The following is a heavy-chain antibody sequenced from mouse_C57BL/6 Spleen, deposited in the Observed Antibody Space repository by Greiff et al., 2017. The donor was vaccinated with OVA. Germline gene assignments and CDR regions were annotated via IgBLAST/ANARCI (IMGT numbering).Heavy chain of an antibody. J-gene: IGHJ4*01. CDR3: AKNHIEYYYAMDY. CDR1: GFSLTSYG. Sequence: QVQLKESGPGLVQPSQSLSITCTVSGFSLTSYGVHWVRQSPGKGLEWLGVIWRGGSTDYNAAFMSRLSITKDNSKSQVFFKMNSLQADDTAIYYCAKNHIEYYYAMDYWGQGTSVTVSS. CDR2: IWRGGST. V-gene: IGHV2-5*01. D-gene: IGHD1-3*01.